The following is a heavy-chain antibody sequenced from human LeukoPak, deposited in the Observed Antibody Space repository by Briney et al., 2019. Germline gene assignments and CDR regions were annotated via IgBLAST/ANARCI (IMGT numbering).Heavy chain of an antibody. J-gene: IGHJ4*02. CDR1: GGTFSSYA. Sequence: SVKVSCKASGGTFSSYAISWVRQAPGQGLEWMGRIIPIFGTANYAQKFQGRVTITTDESTSTAYMVLSSLRSEDTAVYYCATPGGLYGGNSGGDYWGQGTLVTVSS. CDR3: ATPGGLYGGNSGGDY. D-gene: IGHD4-23*01. V-gene: IGHV1-69*05. CDR2: IIPIFGTA.